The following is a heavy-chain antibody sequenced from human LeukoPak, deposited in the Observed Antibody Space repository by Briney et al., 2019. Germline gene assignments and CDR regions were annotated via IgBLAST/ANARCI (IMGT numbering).Heavy chain of an antibody. CDR2: ISGSGGST. CDR3: ASIVYSGYDSNDF. D-gene: IGHD5-12*01. J-gene: IGHJ4*02. V-gene: IGHV3-23*01. CDR1: GFTFSSYG. Sequence: GGSLRLSCAASGFTFSSYGMSWVRQAPGKGLEWVSAISGSGGSTYYADSVKGRFTISRDNSKKPLYLQMNSLRAEDTAVYYCASIVYSGYDSNDFWGQGTLVTVSS.